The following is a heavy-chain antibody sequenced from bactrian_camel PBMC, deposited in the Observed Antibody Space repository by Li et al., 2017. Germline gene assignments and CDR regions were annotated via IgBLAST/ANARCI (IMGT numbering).Heavy chain of an antibody. V-gene: IGHV3S26*01. CDR2: IHTGSGST. CDR3: VAGVGYNY. Sequence: HVQLVESGGGSVQTGGSLTLSCEASAYTFGRRCMGWFRQAPGKAREGVASIHTGSGSTNYVDSVAGRFTISQDDAKNTINLQMNSLKPEDTAVYYCVAGVGYNYWGQGTQVTVS. J-gene: IGHJ4*01. D-gene: IGHD6*01. CDR1: AYTFGRRC.